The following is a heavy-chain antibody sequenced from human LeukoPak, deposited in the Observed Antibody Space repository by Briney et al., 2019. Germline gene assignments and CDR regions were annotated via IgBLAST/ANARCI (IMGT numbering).Heavy chain of an antibody. CDR3: ARDILAAAGSYFDY. J-gene: IGHJ4*02. V-gene: IGHV3-21*01. Sequence: GGSLRLSCAASGFTFSSYSMNWVRQAPGKGLEWVSSISSSSSYIYYADSVKGRFTISRDNAKNSLYLQMNSLRAEDTAVYYCARDILAAAGSYFDYWGQGTLVTVSS. D-gene: IGHD6-13*01. CDR2: ISSSSSYI. CDR1: GFTFSSYS.